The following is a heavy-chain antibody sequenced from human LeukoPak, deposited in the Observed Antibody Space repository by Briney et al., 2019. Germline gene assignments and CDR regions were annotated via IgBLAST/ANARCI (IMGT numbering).Heavy chain of an antibody. CDR2: IYYSGST. Sequence: SETLSLTCTVSGGSISSSSYYWGWIRQPPGKGLEWIGSIYYSGSTYYNPSLKSRVTISVDTSKNQFSLKLSSVTAADTAVYYCARNYYYVGAFDTWGQGTMVTVSS. D-gene: IGHD3-22*01. J-gene: IGHJ3*02. CDR3: ARNYYYVGAFDT. CDR1: GGSISSSSYY. V-gene: IGHV4-39*01.